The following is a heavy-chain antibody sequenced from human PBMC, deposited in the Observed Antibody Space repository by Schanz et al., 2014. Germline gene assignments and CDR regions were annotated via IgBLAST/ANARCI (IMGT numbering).Heavy chain of an antibody. CDR1: GFTFATYA. Sequence: EVKLLESGGGLVQPGGSLRLSCAASGFTFATYAMSWVRQAPGKGLEWVSGMSWNAGSLGYGDSVKGRFTISRDNAKNSLYLQMNGLRAEDTAVYFCARDLSSLSQGDVWGKGTTVTVSS. CDR2: MSWNAGSL. D-gene: IGHD2-2*01. J-gene: IGHJ6*04. CDR3: ARDLSSLSQGDV. V-gene: IGHV3-23*01.